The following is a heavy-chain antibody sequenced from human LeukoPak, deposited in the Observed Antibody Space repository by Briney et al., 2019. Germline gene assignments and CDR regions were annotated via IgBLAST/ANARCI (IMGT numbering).Heavy chain of an antibody. CDR2: IYVTEST. Sequence: PSETLSLTRTVSGDSDSSGKYYWSWVRQPAGKGLEWIGLIYVTESTNYNPSLESRVTISVDTSKNQFSLKLSSVTAADTALYYCAGGYSSGWTAGLDFWGQGTLVTVSS. V-gene: IGHV4-61*02. CDR1: GDSDSSGKYY. CDR3: AGGYSSGWTAGLDF. J-gene: IGHJ4*02. D-gene: IGHD2-15*01.